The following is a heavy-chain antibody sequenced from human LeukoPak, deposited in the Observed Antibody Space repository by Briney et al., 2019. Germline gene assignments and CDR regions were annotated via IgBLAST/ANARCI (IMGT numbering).Heavy chain of an antibody. J-gene: IGHJ4*02. D-gene: IGHD1-14*01. Sequence: PGGSLRLSCAASGFTVSSKYMSWVRQAPGKGLEWVSVIYSGGSTYYADSVKGRFSISRDNSKSTLYLQMNSLRAEDTAVYYCATEPTRPGYFDYWGQGTLATVSS. CDR2: IYSGGST. CDR1: GFTVSSKY. V-gene: IGHV3-66*01. CDR3: ATEPTRPGYFDY.